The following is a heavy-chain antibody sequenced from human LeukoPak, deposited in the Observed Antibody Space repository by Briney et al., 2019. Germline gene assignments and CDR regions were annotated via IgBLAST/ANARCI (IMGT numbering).Heavy chain of an antibody. CDR2: ISGSCGST. Sequence: PGGSLRLSCAASGFTFSSYAMTWVRQTPGKGLEWVSAISGSCGSTSYADSVKGRFTISRDNSKNTLYLQMNNLRVEDTALYYCAKTQGFFDYWGQGTLVTVSS. CDR3: AKTQGFFDY. V-gene: IGHV3-23*01. J-gene: IGHJ4*02. CDR1: GFTFSSYA.